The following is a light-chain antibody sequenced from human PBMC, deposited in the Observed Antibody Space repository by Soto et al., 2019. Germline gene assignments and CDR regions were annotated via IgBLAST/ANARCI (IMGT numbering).Light chain of an antibody. CDR3: SSYTSSSSTV. CDR2: DVS. Sequence: QSVLTQPASVSGSPGQTITISCTGTSSDVGGYSYVSWYQQCPGKAPKLMIFDVSYRPSGVSNRFSGSKSGNTASLTISGLQAEDEADYYCSSYTSSSSTVFGTGTKVTVL. V-gene: IGLV2-14*01. CDR1: SSDVGGYSY. J-gene: IGLJ1*01.